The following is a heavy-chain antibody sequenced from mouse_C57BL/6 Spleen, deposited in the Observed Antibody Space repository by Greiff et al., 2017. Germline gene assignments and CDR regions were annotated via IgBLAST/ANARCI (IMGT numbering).Heavy chain of an antibody. J-gene: IGHJ2*01. Sequence: QVQLQQPGAELVRPGTSVKLSCKASGYTFTSYWMHWVKQRPGQGLEWIGVIDPSDSYTNYNQKFKGKATLTVDTSSSTAYMQLSSLTSEDSAVYYCARSPNAVYYFDYWGQGTTLTVSS. D-gene: IGHD4-1*01. CDR3: ARSPNAVYYFDY. V-gene: IGHV1-59*01. CDR1: GYTFTSYW. CDR2: IDPSDSYT.